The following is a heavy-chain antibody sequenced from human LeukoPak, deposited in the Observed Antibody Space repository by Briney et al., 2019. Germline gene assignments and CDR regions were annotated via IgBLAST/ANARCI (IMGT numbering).Heavy chain of an antibody. D-gene: IGHD2-15*01. CDR2: ISGSGGST. CDR3: AKVGCSGGSCYSIDY. CDR1: GFTFSSYA. Sequence: GGSLRLSFAASGFTFSSYAMSWVRQAPGKGLEWVSAISGSGGSTYYADSVKGRFTISRDNSKNTLYLQMNSLRAEDTAVYYCAKVGCSGGSCYSIDYWGQGTLVTVSS. V-gene: IGHV3-23*01. J-gene: IGHJ4*02.